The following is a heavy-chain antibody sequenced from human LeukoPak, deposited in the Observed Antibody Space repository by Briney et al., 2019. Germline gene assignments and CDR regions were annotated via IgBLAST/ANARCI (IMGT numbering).Heavy chain of an antibody. Sequence: SETLSLTCTVSGGSISIFYWNWIRQPAGKGLEWIGRIFTSGITNYNPSLKSRVTMSVDTSKNQFSLNLSSVIAADTAIYYCARETSGTYYNPLGYMDVWGKGTTVTVSS. V-gene: IGHV4-4*07. CDR3: ARETSGTYYNPLGYMDV. J-gene: IGHJ6*03. CDR2: IFTSGIT. D-gene: IGHD3-10*01. CDR1: GGSISIFY.